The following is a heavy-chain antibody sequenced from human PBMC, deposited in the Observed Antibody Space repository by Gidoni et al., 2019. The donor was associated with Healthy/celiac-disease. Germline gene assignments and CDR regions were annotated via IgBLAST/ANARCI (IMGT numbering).Heavy chain of an antibody. J-gene: IGHJ6*02. Sequence: VQLVESGGGVVQPGRSLRLSCAASGFTFSSSGMNWVRQAPGKGLEWVAVIWYDGSNKYYADSVKGRFTISRDNSKNTLYLQMNSLRAEDTAVYYCARDEEGFGMDVWGQGTTVTVSS. V-gene: IGHV3-33*01. CDR1: GFTFSSSG. CDR2: IWYDGSNK. CDR3: ARDEEGFGMDV.